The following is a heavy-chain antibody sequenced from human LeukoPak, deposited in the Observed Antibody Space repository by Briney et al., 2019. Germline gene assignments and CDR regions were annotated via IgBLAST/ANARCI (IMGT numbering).Heavy chain of an antibody. Sequence: GASVKVSCKASGYTFTGYYMHWVRQALGQGLEWMGWINPNSGGTNYAQKFQGRVTMTRDTSISTAYMELSRLRSDDTAVYYCATPVPAIATVRHDAFDIWGQGTMVTVSS. V-gene: IGHV1-2*02. J-gene: IGHJ3*02. CDR3: ATPVPAIATVRHDAFDI. D-gene: IGHD2-21*01. CDR2: INPNSGGT. CDR1: GYTFTGYY.